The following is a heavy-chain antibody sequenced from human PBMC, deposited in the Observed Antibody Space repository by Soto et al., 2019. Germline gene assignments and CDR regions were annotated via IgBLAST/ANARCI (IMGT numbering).Heavy chain of an antibody. CDR2: IFDSGIT. V-gene: IGHV4-4*02. J-gene: IGHJ5*02. CDR1: GGSITSANW. Sequence: PSETLSLTCAVSGGSITSANWWTWVRQPPGGELEVIGEIFDSGITNHKTSPESLVTMSIDKTKKDVSLTLTFVAAADTDVYYCARVLRAWFDPWGQGPPVTVSS. CDR3: ARVLRAWFDP.